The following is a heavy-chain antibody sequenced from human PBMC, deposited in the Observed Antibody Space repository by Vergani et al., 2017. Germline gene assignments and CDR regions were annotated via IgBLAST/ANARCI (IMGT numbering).Heavy chain of an antibody. Sequence: EVQLVESGGGLVQPGGSLRLSCAASGFTFSSYEMNWVRQAPGKGLEWVSYISSSGSTIYYADSVKGRFTISRDNAKNSLYLQMNSLRAEDTAVYYCAHSSGYHNDAFDIWGQGTMVTVSS. D-gene: IGHD3-22*01. CDR2: ISSSGSTI. CDR1: GFTFSSYE. CDR3: AHSSGYHNDAFDI. J-gene: IGHJ3*02. V-gene: IGHV3-48*03.